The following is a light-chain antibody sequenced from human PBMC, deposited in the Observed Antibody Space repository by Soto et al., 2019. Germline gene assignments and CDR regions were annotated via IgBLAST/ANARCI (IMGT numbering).Light chain of an antibody. CDR3: QQYNNWPPIT. CDR1: QSVCSN. J-gene: IGKJ5*01. CDR2: GAS. Sequence: EIVLTQSPATRSVSPVERATLSCRASQSVCSNLAWYQQKPGQAPRLLIYGASTGATGIPARFSGSGSGTEFTLTISSLQSEDFAVYSCQQYNNWPPITFGQGTRLEIK. V-gene: IGKV3-15*01.